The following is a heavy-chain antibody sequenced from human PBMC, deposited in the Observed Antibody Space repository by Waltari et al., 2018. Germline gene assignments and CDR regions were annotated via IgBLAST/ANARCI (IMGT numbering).Heavy chain of an antibody. V-gene: IGHV4-39*07. J-gene: IGHJ3*02. CDR3: ARAMRYYDILTGPSDALDI. CDR1: GGSLTTSSYY. CDR2: LYHIGTS. D-gene: IGHD3-9*01. Sequence: QLHLQESGPGLVKPSETLSLTCTVPGGSLTTSSYYWDCTRQSQGKGLEWIGHLYHIGTSFYNPSLKSRVTMSLDPSKNQFSLKLSSVTAADTAVYYCARAMRYYDILTGPSDALDIWGQGTMVTVSS.